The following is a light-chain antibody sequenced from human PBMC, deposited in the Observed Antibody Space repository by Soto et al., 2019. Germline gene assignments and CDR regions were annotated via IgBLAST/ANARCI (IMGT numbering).Light chain of an antibody. J-gene: IGKJ1*01. CDR3: QQSYSSPPT. CDR1: QTISSW. Sequence: DIQMTQSPSTLSAFVGDRVTITCRASQTISSWLAWYQQKPGKAPKLLIYDVSSLKSGVPSRFSGSGSGTEFTLTISSLQPEDFATYYCQQSYSSPPTFGQGTKVDIK. CDR2: DVS. V-gene: IGKV1-5*01.